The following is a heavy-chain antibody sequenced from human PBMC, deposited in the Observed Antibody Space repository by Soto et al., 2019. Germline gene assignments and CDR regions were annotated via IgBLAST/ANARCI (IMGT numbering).Heavy chain of an antibody. D-gene: IGHD6-13*01. V-gene: IGHV3-9*01. J-gene: IGHJ6*02. CDR3: AKDNGSSWSRSPYYYYGMDV. Sequence: TGGSLRPSCAASGFTFDDYAMHWVRQAPGKGLEWVSGISWNSGSIGYADSVKGRFTISRDNAKNSLYLQMNSLRAEDTALYYCAKDNGSSWSRSPYYYYGMDVWGQGTTVTVSS. CDR2: ISWNSGSI. CDR1: GFTFDDYA.